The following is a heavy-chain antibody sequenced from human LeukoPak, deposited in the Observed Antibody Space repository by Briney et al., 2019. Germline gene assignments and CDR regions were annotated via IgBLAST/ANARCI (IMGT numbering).Heavy chain of an antibody. Sequence: ASVKVSCKASGGTFSSYAISWVRQAPGQGLEWMGRIIPILGIANYAQKFQGRVTTTADKSTSTAYMELSSLRSDDTAVYYCAREYNWFDPWGQGTLVTVSS. CDR1: GGTFSSYA. J-gene: IGHJ5*02. CDR2: IIPILGIA. CDR3: AREYNWFDP. V-gene: IGHV1-69*04.